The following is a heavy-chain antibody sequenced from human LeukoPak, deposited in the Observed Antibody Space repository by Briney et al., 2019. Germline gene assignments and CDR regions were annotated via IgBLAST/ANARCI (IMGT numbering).Heavy chain of an antibody. J-gene: IGHJ4*02. CDR1: GFKFSSYS. CDR3: ASSVHGPKKFDY. Sequence: MAGGSLRLSCAASGFKFSSYSMNWVRQTPGKGLEWVSSISSSSTFIYYADSLKGRFTISRDNAKNSLYLQMNSLRAEDTAVYYCASSVHGPKKFDYWGQGTLVTVSS. D-gene: IGHD2-8*01. V-gene: IGHV3-21*01. CDR2: ISSSSTFI.